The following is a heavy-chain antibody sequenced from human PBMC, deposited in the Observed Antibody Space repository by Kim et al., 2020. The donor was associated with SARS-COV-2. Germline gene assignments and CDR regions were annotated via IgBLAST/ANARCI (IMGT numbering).Heavy chain of an antibody. CDR2: SGHRT. CDR3: LAGFRGY. D-gene: IGHD3-10*01. Sequence: SGHRTHYANSVKGRYTISRDNSRNTLYLQMNSLRAEDTAVYFCLAGFRGYWGQGTLVTVSS. J-gene: IGHJ4*02. V-gene: IGHV3-23*01.